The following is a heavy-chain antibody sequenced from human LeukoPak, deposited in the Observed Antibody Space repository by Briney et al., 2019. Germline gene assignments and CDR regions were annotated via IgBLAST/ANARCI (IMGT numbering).Heavy chain of an antibody. D-gene: IGHD3-3*01. J-gene: IGHJ4*02. V-gene: IGHV4-39*01. CDR3: ARQGYWSGYFVFDY. CDR1: GGSISSSSFY. Sequence: SETLSLTCTVSGGSISSSSFYWGWIRQSPGKVLEWIGNIYYSGNTYYNPSLKSRVTISVDTPKNQFSLKLSSVTAADTAVYYCARQGYWSGYFVFDYWGQGALVTVSS. CDR2: IYYSGNT.